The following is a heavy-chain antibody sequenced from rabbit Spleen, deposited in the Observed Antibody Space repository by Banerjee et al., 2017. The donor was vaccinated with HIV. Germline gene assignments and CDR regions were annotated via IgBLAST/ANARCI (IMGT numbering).Heavy chain of an antibody. V-gene: IGHV1S45*01. CDR1: GFSFSSNW. CDR2: IDTSYGDT. CDR3: VRDTGHFKL. J-gene: IGHJ4*01. Sequence: LEESGGGLVKPGGTLTLTCTVSGFSFSSNWICWVRQAPGKGLEWIACIDTSYGDTDYANWPKGRFTISKTSSTSVTLQMTSLTAADTATYFCVRDTGHFKLWGPGTLVTVS.